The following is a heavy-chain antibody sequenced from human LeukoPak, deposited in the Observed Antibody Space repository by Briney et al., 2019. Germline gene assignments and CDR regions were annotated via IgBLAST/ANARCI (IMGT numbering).Heavy chain of an antibody. CDR1: GFTFSSQT. J-gene: IGHJ4*02. V-gene: IGHV3-21*01. D-gene: IGHD3-22*01. Sequence: GGSLRLSCTASGFTFSSQTMNWVRQAPGKGLEWVSSISSSSSYIYYADSVKGRFTISRDNAKNSLYLQMNSLRAEDTAVYYCARSTRDSRGYYNTLDYWGQGTLVTVSS. CDR2: ISSSSSYI. CDR3: ARSTRDSRGYYNTLDY.